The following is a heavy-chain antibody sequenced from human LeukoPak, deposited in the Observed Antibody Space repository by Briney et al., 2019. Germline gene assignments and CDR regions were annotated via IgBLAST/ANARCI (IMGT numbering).Heavy chain of an antibody. J-gene: IGHJ6*03. CDR3: ARVAENYYYYYMDV. Sequence: ASVKVSCKASGYTFTGYYMHWVRQAPGQGLEWMGWINPNSGGTNYAQKFQGRVTMTRDTSISTAYMELSRLRSDDTAVYYGARVAENYYYYYMDVWGKGTTVTVSS. V-gene: IGHV1-2*02. D-gene: IGHD2-15*01. CDR1: GYTFTGYY. CDR2: INPNSGGT.